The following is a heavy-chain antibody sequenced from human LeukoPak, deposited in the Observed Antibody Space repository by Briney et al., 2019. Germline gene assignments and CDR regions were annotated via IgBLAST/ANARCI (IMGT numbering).Heavy chain of an antibody. CDR3: ARREGIIASADYFDY. J-gene: IGHJ4*02. V-gene: IGHV4-39*01. Sequence: PSETLSLTCTVSGGSISSYYWSWIRQPPGKGLEWIGTIYYSGSTYYNPALNSRVTISVDTSKNLFSLKLTSVTAADTAVYYCARREGIIASADYFDYWGQGTLVTVSS. D-gene: IGHD6-13*01. CDR1: GGSISSYY. CDR2: IYYSGST.